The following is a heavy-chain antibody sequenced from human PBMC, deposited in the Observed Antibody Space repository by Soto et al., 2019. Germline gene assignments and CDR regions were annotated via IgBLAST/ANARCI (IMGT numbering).Heavy chain of an antibody. V-gene: IGHV4-59*01. D-gene: IGHD6-13*01. Sequence: SETLSLTCTVSGGSISSYYWSWIRQPPGKGLEWIGYIYYSGSTNYNPSLKSRVTISVDTSKNQFSLKLSSVTAADTAVYYCARSSSSWSPFASWGQGTLVTVSS. CDR3: ARSSSSWSPFAS. CDR1: GGSISSYY. J-gene: IGHJ5*01. CDR2: IYYSGST.